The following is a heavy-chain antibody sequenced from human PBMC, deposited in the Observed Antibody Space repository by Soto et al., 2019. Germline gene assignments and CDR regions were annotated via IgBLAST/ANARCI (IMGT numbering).Heavy chain of an antibody. Sequence: HVQLQASGPGLVKPSETLSLTCTVAGGSISGNYWSWIRQPACQCLEWIGRMYASGTINLNPSLKSRVTMYTDTSRNQLSLKLRSVPAADTAVYYCARDTAGPSYDCGIDVWGQWTTVTVSS. D-gene: IGHD3-3*01. J-gene: IGHJ6*02. V-gene: IGHV4-4*07. CDR2: MYASGTI. CDR1: GGSISGNY. CDR3: ARDTAGPSYDCGIDV.